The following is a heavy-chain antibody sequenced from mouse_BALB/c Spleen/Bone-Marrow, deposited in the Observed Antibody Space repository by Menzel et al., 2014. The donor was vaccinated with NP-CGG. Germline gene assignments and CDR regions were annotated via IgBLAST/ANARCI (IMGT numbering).Heavy chain of an antibody. V-gene: IGHV5-2*01. CDR1: EYEFPSHD. CDR2: INSDGGST. CDR3: ARHNYRYDDYAMDY. Sequence: EVKLMESGGGLVQPGESLKLSCESNEYEFPSHDMSWVRKTPEKRLELVAAINSDGGSTYYPDIMERRFIISRDNTKKTLYLQMSSLRSEDTALYYCARHNYRYDDYAMDYWGQGTSVTVSS. J-gene: IGHJ4*01. D-gene: IGHD2-14*01.